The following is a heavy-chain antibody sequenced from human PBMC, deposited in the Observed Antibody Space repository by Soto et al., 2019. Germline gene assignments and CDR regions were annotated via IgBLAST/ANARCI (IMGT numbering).Heavy chain of an antibody. J-gene: IGHJ4*02. CDR2: IWYDGSNK. D-gene: IGHD3-22*01. CDR1: GFTFSSYG. Sequence: GGSLRLSCAASGFTFSSYGMHWVRQAPGKGLEWVAVIWYDGSNKYYADSVKGRFTISRDNSKNTLYLQMNSLRAEDTAVYYCARGSHPFITMIVVLITYPDYWGQGTLVTVSS. V-gene: IGHV3-33*01. CDR3: ARGSHPFITMIVVLITYPDY.